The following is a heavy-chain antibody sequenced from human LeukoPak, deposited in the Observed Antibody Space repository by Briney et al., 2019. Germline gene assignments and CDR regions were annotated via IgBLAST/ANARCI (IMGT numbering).Heavy chain of an antibody. CDR2: ISYDGSNK. V-gene: IGHV3-30-3*01. J-gene: IGHJ1*01. Sequence: GGSLRLSCAASGFTFSSYAMHWVRQAPGKGLEWVAVISYDGSNKYYADSVKGRFTISRDNSKNTLYLQMNSLRAEDTAVYYCARLGKGATTSGYFQHWGQGTLVTVSS. D-gene: IGHD1-26*01. CDR3: ARLGKGATTSGYFQH. CDR1: GFTFSSYA.